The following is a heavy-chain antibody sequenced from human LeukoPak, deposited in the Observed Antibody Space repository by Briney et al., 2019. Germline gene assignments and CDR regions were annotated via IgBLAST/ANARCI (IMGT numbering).Heavy chain of an antibody. CDR1: GFTVSSNY. Sequence: GGSLRLSCAASGFTVSSNYMGWVRQAPGKGLKWVSVIYSGGDTYYADSVKGRFTISRDNSKNTLFLQMNSLRAEDTAVYYCAKVVSIFGVDPVDYWGQGTLVTVSS. J-gene: IGHJ4*02. CDR3: AKVVSIFGVDPVDY. D-gene: IGHD3-3*01. V-gene: IGHV3-53*01. CDR2: IYSGGDT.